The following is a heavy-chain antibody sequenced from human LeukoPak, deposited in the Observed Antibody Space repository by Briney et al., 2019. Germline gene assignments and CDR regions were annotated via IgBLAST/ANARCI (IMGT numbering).Heavy chain of an antibody. J-gene: IGHJ4*02. CDR3: ARGAFD. CDR1: GFTFSSYS. Sequence: GGSLRLSCAASGFTFSSYSMNWVRQAPGKGLEWVSYISSSSSTIYYADSVKGRFTISRDNAENSLFLQMNSLRPEDTAVYYCARGAFDWGQGTLVTVSS. CDR2: ISSSSSTI. V-gene: IGHV3-48*01.